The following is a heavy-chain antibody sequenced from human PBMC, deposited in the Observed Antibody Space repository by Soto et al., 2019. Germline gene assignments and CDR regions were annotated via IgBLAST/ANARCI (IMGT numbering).Heavy chain of an antibody. J-gene: IGHJ4*02. CDR3: ARSPGYYFDY. Sequence: SETMSLTWTVSGGSISSYYWSWIRQPPGKGLEWIGYIYYSGSTNYNPSLKSRITISVDTSKNQFSLKLSSVTAADTAVYYCARSPGYYFDYWGQATLVTVSS. CDR2: IYYSGST. V-gene: IGHV4-59*08. CDR1: GGSISSYY.